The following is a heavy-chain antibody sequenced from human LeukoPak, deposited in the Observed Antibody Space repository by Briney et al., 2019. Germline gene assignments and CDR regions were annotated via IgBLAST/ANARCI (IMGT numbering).Heavy chain of an antibody. CDR2: ISYDGSNK. D-gene: IGHD3-9*01. CDR3: ARVFGYDILTGYTGFDY. CDR1: GFTFSTCP. J-gene: IGHJ4*02. Sequence: GGSLRLSCVAFGFTFSTCPMHWVRQAPGKGLEWVAVISYDGSNKYYADSVKGRFTISRDNSKNTLYLQMNSLRAEDTAVYYCARVFGYDILTGYTGFDYWGQGTLVTVSS. V-gene: IGHV3-30-3*01.